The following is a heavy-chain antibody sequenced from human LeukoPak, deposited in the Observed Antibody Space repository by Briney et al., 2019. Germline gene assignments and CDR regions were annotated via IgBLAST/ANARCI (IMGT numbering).Heavy chain of an antibody. CDR2: ISYDGGNK. CDR1: GFTFSSYG. V-gene: IGHV3-30*18. J-gene: IGHJ4*02. D-gene: IGHD4-11*01. Sequence: GGSLRPSCAASGFTFSSYGMHWVRQAPGKGLGWVAVISYDGGNKYYADSVKGRFTISRDNSKNTLYLQVNSLRAEDTAVYYCAKDLRGYSNSYYFDYWGQGILVTVSS. CDR3: AKDLRGYSNSYYFDY.